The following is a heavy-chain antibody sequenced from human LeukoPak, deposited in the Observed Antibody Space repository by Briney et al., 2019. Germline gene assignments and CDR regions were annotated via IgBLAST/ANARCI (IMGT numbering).Heavy chain of an antibody. CDR1: GFTFSSYA. CDR2: ISGSGGST. J-gene: IGHJ3*02. D-gene: IGHD3-22*01. Sequence: GGSLRLSCAASGFTFSSYAMSWVRQAPGKGLEWVSAISGSGGSTYYADSVKGRFTISRDNSKNTLYLQMNSLRAEDTAVYYCAKTITMIVVDHDAFDIWGQGTMVTASS. V-gene: IGHV3-23*01. CDR3: AKTITMIVVDHDAFDI.